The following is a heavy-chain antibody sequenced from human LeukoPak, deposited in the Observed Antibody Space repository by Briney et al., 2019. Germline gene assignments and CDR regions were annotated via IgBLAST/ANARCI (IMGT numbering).Heavy chain of an antibody. Sequence: SETLSLTCTVSGGSISSYYWSWIRQPPGKGLEWIGEINHSGSTNYNPSLKSRVTISVDTSKNQFSLKLSSVTAADTAVYYCARGVFGYDFWSGYLNWFDPWGQGTLVTVSS. CDR2: INHSGST. CDR3: ARGVFGYDFWSGYLNWFDP. J-gene: IGHJ5*02. V-gene: IGHV4-34*01. D-gene: IGHD3-3*01. CDR1: GGSISSYY.